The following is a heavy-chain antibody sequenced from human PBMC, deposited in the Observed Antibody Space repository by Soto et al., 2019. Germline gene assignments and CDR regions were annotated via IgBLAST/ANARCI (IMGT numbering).Heavy chain of an antibody. CDR2: INSDGSST. CDR1: GFTFSSYW. Sequence: EVQLVESGGGLVQPGGSLRLSCAASGFTFSSYWMHWVRQAPGKGLVWVSRINSDGSSTSYADSVKGRFTISRDNAKNTLYLHMNSLRAEDTAVYYCVRTSLVVAAATREDYWGQGTLVTVS. CDR3: VRTSLVVAAATREDY. V-gene: IGHV3-74*01. J-gene: IGHJ4*02. D-gene: IGHD2-15*01.